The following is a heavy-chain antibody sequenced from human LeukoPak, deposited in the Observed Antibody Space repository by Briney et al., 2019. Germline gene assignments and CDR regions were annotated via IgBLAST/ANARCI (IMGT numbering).Heavy chain of an antibody. D-gene: IGHD5-18*01. Sequence: GGSPRLSCAASGFTFSSYEMNWVRQAPGKGLEWVSYISSSGSTIYYADSVKGRFTISRDNAKNSLYLQMNSLRAEDTAVYYCARDHAMYSYGWFDYWGQGTLVTVSS. J-gene: IGHJ4*02. V-gene: IGHV3-48*03. CDR3: ARDHAMYSYGWFDY. CDR1: GFTFSSYE. CDR2: ISSSGSTI.